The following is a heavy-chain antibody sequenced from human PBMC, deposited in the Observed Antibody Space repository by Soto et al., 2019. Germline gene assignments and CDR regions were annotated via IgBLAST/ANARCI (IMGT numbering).Heavy chain of an antibody. Sequence: SQTLSLTCAISGDSVSSNSAAWNWIRQSPSRGLEWLGRTYYRSKWYNDYAVSVKSRITINPDTSKNQFSLQLNSVTPEDTAVYYCARESGSPTLSSGLWFGESYLTWFDPCGQGTLVTVSS. V-gene: IGHV6-1*01. CDR2: TYYRSKWYN. J-gene: IGHJ5*02. CDR3: ARESGSPTLSSGLWFGESYLTWFDP. D-gene: IGHD3-10*01. CDR1: GDSVSSNSAA.